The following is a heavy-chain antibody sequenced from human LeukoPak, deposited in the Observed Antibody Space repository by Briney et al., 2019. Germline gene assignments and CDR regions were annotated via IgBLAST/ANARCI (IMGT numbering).Heavy chain of an antibody. Sequence: SETLSLTCTVSGGSISSSSYYWGWIRQPPGKGLEWIGSIYYSGSTYYNPSLKSRVTISVDTSKNQFSLKPSSVTAADTAVYYCASGSGGSWYFDLWGRGTLVTVPS. V-gene: IGHV4-39*07. CDR2: IYYSGST. D-gene: IGHD4-23*01. J-gene: IGHJ2*01. CDR3: ASGSGGSWYFDL. CDR1: GGSISSSSYY.